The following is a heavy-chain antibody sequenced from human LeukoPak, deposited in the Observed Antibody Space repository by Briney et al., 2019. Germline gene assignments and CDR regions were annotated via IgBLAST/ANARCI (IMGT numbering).Heavy chain of an antibody. CDR2: IIPIFGTA. Sequence: ASVKVSCXASGGTFSSYAISWVRQAPGQGLEWMGRIIPIFGTANYAQKFQGRVTITTDESTSTAYMELSSLRSEDTAVYYCARSSYDYVWGSYRNEYYFDYWGQGTLVTVSS. CDR3: ARSSYDYVWGSYRNEYYFDY. J-gene: IGHJ4*02. D-gene: IGHD3-16*02. CDR1: GGTFSSYA. V-gene: IGHV1-69*05.